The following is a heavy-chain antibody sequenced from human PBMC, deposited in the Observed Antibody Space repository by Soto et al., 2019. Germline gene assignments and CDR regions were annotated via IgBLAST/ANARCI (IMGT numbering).Heavy chain of an antibody. CDR3: ARDVTTGTAYYYYYYGMDV. Sequence: QVQLVQSGAEVKKPGASVKVSCKASGYTFTSYDISWVRQAPGQGLEWMGWISAYNGNTNYAQKLQGRVTLTTDTSTSTAYMELRSLRSDDTAVYYCARDVTTGTAYYYYYYGMDVWGQGTTVTVSS. CDR2: ISAYNGNT. V-gene: IGHV1-18*01. CDR1: GYTFTSYD. D-gene: IGHD1-1*01. J-gene: IGHJ6*02.